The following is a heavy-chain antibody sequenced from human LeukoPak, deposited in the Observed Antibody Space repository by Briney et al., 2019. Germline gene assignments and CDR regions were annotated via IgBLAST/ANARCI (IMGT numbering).Heavy chain of an antibody. Sequence: GGSLRLSCAASGFTFSDYYMSWIRQAPGKGLEWVSYISSSGSTIYYADSVKGRFTISRDNSKNTLYLQMNSLRAEDTAVYYCAKDRAAAGSSLFDYWGQGTLVTVSS. CDR2: ISSSGSTI. D-gene: IGHD6-13*01. V-gene: IGHV3-11*01. J-gene: IGHJ4*02. CDR3: AKDRAAAGSSLFDY. CDR1: GFTFSDYY.